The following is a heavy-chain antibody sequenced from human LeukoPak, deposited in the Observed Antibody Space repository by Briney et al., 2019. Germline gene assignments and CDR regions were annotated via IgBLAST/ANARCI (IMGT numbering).Heavy chain of an antibody. D-gene: IGHD6-19*01. CDR3: ARVQWLVHDY. V-gene: IGHV1-18*01. CDR1: VYTFTSYG. CDR2: ISAYNGNT. Sequence: ASVKVSRKPSVYTFTSYGISWVRQAPGQGLEWMGWISAYNGNTNYAQKLQGRVTMTTDTSTSTAYMELRSLRSDDTAVYYCARVQWLVHDYWGQGTLVTVSS. J-gene: IGHJ4*02.